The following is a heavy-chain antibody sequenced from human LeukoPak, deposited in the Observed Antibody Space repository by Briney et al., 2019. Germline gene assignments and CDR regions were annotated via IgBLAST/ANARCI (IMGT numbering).Heavy chain of an antibody. CDR2: IYTTGMT. CDR3: ARAGYTISSYRFDY. J-gene: IGHJ4*02. V-gene: IGHV4-4*07. D-gene: IGHD3-16*02. Sequence: SETLSLTCSVSSGSINSYWWSWIRQPAGKGLEFIGRIYTTGMTNYNPSLKSRVSMSVDTSKNQFSLELRSVTAADTAVYFCARAGYTISSYRFDYWGQGALVTVSS. CDR1: SGSINSYW.